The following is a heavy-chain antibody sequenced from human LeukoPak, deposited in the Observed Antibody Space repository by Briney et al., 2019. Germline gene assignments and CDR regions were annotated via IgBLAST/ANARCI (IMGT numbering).Heavy chain of an antibody. CDR1: GGSISSYY. Sequence: SETLSLTCTVSGGSISSYYWSWIRQPPGKGLEWIGYIYYSGSTNYNPSLKSRVTISVDTSKNQFSLKLGSVTAADTAVYYCAGGSVDILTGYKEGWFDPWGQGTLVTVSS. J-gene: IGHJ5*02. V-gene: IGHV4-59*01. CDR3: AGGSVDILTGYKEGWFDP. CDR2: IYYSGST. D-gene: IGHD3-9*01.